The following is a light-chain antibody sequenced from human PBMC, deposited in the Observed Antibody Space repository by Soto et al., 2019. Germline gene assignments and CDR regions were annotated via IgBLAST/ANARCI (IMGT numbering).Light chain of an antibody. Sequence: IVLTQSPGTLSLSPGETASLSCRASQSAGNFLAWYQQKPGQTPRLLISGASTRATGIPDRFSGSGSGTDFTLTINRLEPEDFAVYYCQQYGSSPKTFGQGTKVDIK. CDR2: GAS. J-gene: IGKJ1*01. CDR1: QSAGNF. CDR3: QQYGSSPKT. V-gene: IGKV3-20*01.